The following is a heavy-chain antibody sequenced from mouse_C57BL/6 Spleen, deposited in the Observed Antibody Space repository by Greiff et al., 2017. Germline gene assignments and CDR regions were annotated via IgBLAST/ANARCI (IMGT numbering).Heavy chain of an antibody. CDR3: VRQGYGYEGYYAMDY. Sequence: EVKLMESGGGLVQPKGSLKLSCAASGFSFNTYAMNWVRQAPGKGLEWVARIRSKSNNYATYYADSVKDRFTISRDDSESMLYLQMNNLKTEDTAMYYCVRQGYGYEGYYAMDYWGQGTSVTVSS. D-gene: IGHD2-2*01. CDR2: IRSKSNNYAT. CDR1: GFSFNTYA. V-gene: IGHV10-1*01. J-gene: IGHJ4*01.